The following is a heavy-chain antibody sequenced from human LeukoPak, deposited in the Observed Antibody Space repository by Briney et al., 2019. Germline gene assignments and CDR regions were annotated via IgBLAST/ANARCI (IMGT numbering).Heavy chain of an antibody. D-gene: IGHD6-19*01. CDR3: ARATIAVAGYYYYYMDV. V-gene: IGHV1-2*02. CDR2: INPNSGGT. J-gene: IGHJ6*03. CDR1: GYTFTSYY. Sequence: ASVKVSCKASGYTFTSYYMHWVRQAPGQGLEWMGWINPNSGGTNYAQKFQGRVTMTRDTSISTAYMELSRLRSDDTAVYYCARATIAVAGYYYYYMDVWGKGTTVTVSS.